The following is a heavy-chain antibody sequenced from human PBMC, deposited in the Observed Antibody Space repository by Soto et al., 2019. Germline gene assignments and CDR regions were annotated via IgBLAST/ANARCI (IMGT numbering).Heavy chain of an antibody. Sequence: QVQLVQSGAEVKKPGASVKVSCKASGYTFSTYGFSWVRQAPGQGLEWMGWIGADNGDTNYAQNFQGRVTMTTDTSPNPSYKELRSLNSEDTAVYFCARDWKGAEGFDPWGQGTLVTVSS. V-gene: IGHV1-18*01. D-gene: IGHD1-1*01. CDR3: ARDWKGAEGFDP. CDR2: IGADNGDT. J-gene: IGHJ5*02. CDR1: GYTFSTYG.